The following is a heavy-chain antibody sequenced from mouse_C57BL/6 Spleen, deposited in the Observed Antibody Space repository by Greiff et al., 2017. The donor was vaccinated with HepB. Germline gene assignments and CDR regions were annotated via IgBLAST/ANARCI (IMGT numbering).Heavy chain of an antibody. CDR2: IDPETGGT. CDR3: TRWRLLLRSGDY. D-gene: IGHD1-1*01. Sequence: VKLQESGAELVRPGASVTLSCKASGYTFTDYEMHWVKQTPVHGLEWIGAIDPETGGTAYNQKFKGKAILTADKSSSTAYMELRSLTSEDSAVYYCTRWRLLLRSGDYWGQGTSVTVSS. V-gene: IGHV1-15*01. J-gene: IGHJ4*01. CDR1: GYTFTDYE.